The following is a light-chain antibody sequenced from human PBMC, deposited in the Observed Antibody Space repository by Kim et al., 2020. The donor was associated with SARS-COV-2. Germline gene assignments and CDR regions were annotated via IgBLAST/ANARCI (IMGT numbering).Light chain of an antibody. Sequence: ASVGDRVTITCRASQSISIYLIWYQQKAGKAPKVLISAASSLHSGVPSRFSGSGSGTDFTLTISSLQPEDFATYYCQQSNSNPRTFGQGTKVDIK. CDR1: QSISIY. CDR3: QQSNSNPRT. CDR2: AAS. V-gene: IGKV1-39*01. J-gene: IGKJ1*01.